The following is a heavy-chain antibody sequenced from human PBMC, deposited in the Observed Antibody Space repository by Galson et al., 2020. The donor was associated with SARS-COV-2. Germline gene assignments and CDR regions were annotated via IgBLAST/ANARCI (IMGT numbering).Heavy chain of an antibody. CDR2: VSYGGST. J-gene: IGHJ4*02. CDR1: GGSISSNY. CDR3: ARYVGDSQIDY. D-gene: IGHD2-21*02. Sequence: ETSETLSLTCTVSGGSISSNYWSWIRQPPGKGLEWIGYVSYGGSTNYNPSLRSRVTISLDTSKKQLSLKLSSVTAADTAVYYCARYVGDSQIDYWGQGTLVTVSS. V-gene: IGHV4-59*08.